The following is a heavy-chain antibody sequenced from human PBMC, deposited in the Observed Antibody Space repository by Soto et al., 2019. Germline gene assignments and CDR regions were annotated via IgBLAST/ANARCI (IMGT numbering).Heavy chain of an antibody. D-gene: IGHD2-2*01. CDR2: IKYDGSET. J-gene: IGHJ4*02. Sequence: GGSLRLSCAASGFTFSTYLMSWVRQAPGKGLEWVANIKYDGSETYYVDSVKGRFTISRDNAKNSLYLQMNSLRGEDTAVYYCARYSSTWGLWGQGTLVTV. CDR1: GFTFSTYL. CDR3: ARYSSTWGL. V-gene: IGHV3-7*01.